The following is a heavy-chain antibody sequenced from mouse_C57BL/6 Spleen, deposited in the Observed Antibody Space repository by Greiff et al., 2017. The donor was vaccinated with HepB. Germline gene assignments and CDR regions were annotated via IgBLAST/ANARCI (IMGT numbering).Heavy chain of an antibody. CDR3: AREPLLTLYFDY. CDR1: GYAFSSYW. J-gene: IGHJ2*01. CDR2: IYPGDGDT. Sequence: QVQLQQSGAELVQPGASVKISCKASGYAFSSYWMNWVKQRPGKGLEWIGQIYPGDGDTNYNGKFKGKATLTADKSSSTAYMQLSSLTSEDSAVYFCAREPLLTLYFDYWGQGTTLTVSS. V-gene: IGHV1-80*01. D-gene: IGHD1-1*01.